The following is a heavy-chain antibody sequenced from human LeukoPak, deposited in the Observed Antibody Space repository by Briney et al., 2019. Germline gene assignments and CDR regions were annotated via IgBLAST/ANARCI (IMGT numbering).Heavy chain of an antibody. CDR2: MNPNSGNT. Sequence: ASVKVSFKASGYTFTNYDINWVRQATGQGLEWMGWMNPNSGNTGYAQKFQGRVTITRNTSISTAYMELSSLRSEDTAVYFCARGDTSGWLYWGQGTLVTVSS. V-gene: IGHV1-8*03. D-gene: IGHD6-19*01. CDR1: GYTFTNYD. CDR3: ARGDTSGWLY. J-gene: IGHJ4*02.